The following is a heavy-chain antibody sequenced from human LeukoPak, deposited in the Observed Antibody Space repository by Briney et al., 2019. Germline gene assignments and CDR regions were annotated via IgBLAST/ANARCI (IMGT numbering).Heavy chain of an antibody. V-gene: IGHV3-73*01. Sequence: GSLRLSCAASGFTFSGSAMHWVRQASGKGLEWVGRIRSKANSYATAYAASVKGRFTISRDDSKNTAYLQMNSLKTEDTAVYYCTRHLILRGYSYGLYYWGQGTLVTVSS. D-gene: IGHD5-18*01. CDR1: GFTFSGSA. CDR2: IRSKANSYAT. CDR3: TRHLILRGYSYGLYY. J-gene: IGHJ4*02.